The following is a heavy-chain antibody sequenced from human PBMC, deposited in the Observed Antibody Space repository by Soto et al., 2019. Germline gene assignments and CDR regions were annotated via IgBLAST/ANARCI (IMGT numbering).Heavy chain of an antibody. J-gene: IGHJ4*02. CDR1: GFTFSSYG. V-gene: IGHV3-33*01. Sequence: QVQLVESGGDVVQPGRSLRLSCAASGFTFSSYGMHWVRQAPGKGLEWVAVIWYDGSKKYYADFVKGRFTISRDNSENTLYLQMNSLRAEDTAVYYCASRSPALDYWGQGTLVTVSA. D-gene: IGHD2-2*01. CDR2: IWYDGSKK. CDR3: ASRSPALDY.